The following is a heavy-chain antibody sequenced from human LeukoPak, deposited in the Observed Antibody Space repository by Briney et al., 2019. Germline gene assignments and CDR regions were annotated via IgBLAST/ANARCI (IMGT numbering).Heavy chain of an antibody. CDR1: GFTFGRYE. CDR2: MDPNSDTS. V-gene: IGHV1-8*01. D-gene: IGHD3-9*01. Sequence: ASVKVSCKASGFTFGRYEVNWVRQATGQGLEWLRWMDPNSDTSGYAQKFQGRVTMTRDTSISTAYMELSRLRSDDTAVYYCARDYYDILTGRYGTAGLWGRGTLVTVSS. CDR3: ARDYYDILTGRYGTAGL. J-gene: IGHJ2*01.